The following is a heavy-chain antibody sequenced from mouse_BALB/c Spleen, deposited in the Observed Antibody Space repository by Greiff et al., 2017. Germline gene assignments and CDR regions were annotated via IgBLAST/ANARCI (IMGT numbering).Heavy chain of an antibody. CDR3: SRQEDYTYRFSFAY. D-gene: IGHD2-14*01. Sequence: EVKLVESGGGLVKPGGSLKLSCAASGFTFSSYGMSWVRQTPDKRLEWVATISSGGSYTYSPDSVKGRFTISRDNAKNTLYLQMSSRKSEDTAMYYCSRQEDYTYRFSFAYWGQGTLVTVSA. CDR2: ISSGGSYT. CDR1: GFTFSSYG. J-gene: IGHJ3*01. V-gene: IGHV5-6*03.